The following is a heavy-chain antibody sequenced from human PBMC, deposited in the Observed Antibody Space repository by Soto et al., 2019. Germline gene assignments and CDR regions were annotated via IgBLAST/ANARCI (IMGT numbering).Heavy chain of an antibody. D-gene: IGHD5-12*01. V-gene: IGHV1-69*01. CDR3: ARDRSMDGYNSRSLDY. CDR1: GGTFSSFG. J-gene: IGHJ4*02. Sequence: QVQLVQSGAEVKKPGSSVKVSCKASGGTFSSFGFNWVRQAPGQGLEWMGGIIPLFGTANYAEKFQGRVTSSADECTSTASMELIGLRSEDTAMYYCARDRSMDGYNSRSLDYWGQGTLVTVS. CDR2: IIPLFGTA.